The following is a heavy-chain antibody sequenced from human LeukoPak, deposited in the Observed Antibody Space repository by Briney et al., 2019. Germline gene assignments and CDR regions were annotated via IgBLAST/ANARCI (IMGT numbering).Heavy chain of an antibody. J-gene: IGHJ6*02. CDR2: IYSGGST. V-gene: IGHV3-53*01. CDR3: ARDHWDSSGYYGLGYYYYGMDV. CDR1: GFTFSSNY. D-gene: IGHD3-22*01. Sequence: GGSLRLSCAASGFTFSSNYMSWVRQAPGKGLEWVSVIYSGGSTYYADSVTGRFTISRDNSKDTLYLQMNSLRAEDTAVYYCARDHWDSSGYYGLGYYYYGMDVWGQGTTVTVSS.